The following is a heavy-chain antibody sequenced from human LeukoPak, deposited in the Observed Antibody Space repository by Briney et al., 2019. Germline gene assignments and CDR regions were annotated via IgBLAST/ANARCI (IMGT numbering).Heavy chain of an antibody. CDR1: GFTFSSYA. V-gene: IGHV3-23*01. Sequence: GSLRLSCAASGFTFSSYAMSWVRQAPGKGLEWVSAISGSGGSTYYADSVKGRFTTSRDNSKNTLYLQMNSLRAEDTAVYYCAKDRRDVYTGDAFDIWGQGTMVTVSS. D-gene: IGHD5-24*01. J-gene: IGHJ3*02. CDR3: AKDRRDVYTGDAFDI. CDR2: ISGSGGST.